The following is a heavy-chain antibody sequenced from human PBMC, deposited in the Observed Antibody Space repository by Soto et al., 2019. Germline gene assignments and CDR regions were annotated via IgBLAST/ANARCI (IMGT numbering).Heavy chain of an antibody. Sequence: ASVKVSFKASGYTVTSYYMPWVLQAPGQGLEWMGIINPSGGSTSYAQKFQGRVTMTRDTSTSTVYMELSSLRSEDTAVYYCAGTYYDFWSGYFRYWGQGTLVTVSS. D-gene: IGHD3-3*01. J-gene: IGHJ4*02. CDR1: GYTVTSYY. V-gene: IGHV1-46*03. CDR3: AGTYYDFWSGYFRY. CDR2: INPSGGST.